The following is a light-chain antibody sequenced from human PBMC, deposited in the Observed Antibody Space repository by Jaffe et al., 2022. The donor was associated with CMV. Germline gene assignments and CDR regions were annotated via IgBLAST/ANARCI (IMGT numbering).Light chain of an antibody. Sequence: EIVMTQSPATLSVSPGERATLSCRASQSVSSNLAWYQQKPGQAPRLLIYGASTRATGIPARFSGSGSGTEFTLTISSLQSEDFAVYYCQQYNNWPPGVTFGQGTKLEIK. CDR1: QSVSSN. CDR3: QQYNNWPPGVT. J-gene: IGKJ2*01. CDR2: GAS. V-gene: IGKV3-15*01.